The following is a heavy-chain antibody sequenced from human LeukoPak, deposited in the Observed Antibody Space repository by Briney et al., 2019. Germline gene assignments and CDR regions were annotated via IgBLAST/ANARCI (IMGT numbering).Heavy chain of an antibody. CDR2: IYWDDDK. CDR1: GFSLSTSGVG. Sequence: ESGPTLVKPTQTPTLTCTFSGFSLSTSGVGVGWIRQPPGKALEWLALIYWDDDKRYSPSLKSRLTITKDTSKNQVVLTMTNMDPVDTATYYCAHRSRGVVAANYFDYWGQGTLVTVSS. CDR3: AHRSRGVVAANYFDY. D-gene: IGHD2-15*01. V-gene: IGHV2-5*02. J-gene: IGHJ4*02.